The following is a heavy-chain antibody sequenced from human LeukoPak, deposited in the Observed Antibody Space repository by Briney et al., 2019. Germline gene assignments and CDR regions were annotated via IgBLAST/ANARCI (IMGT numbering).Heavy chain of an antibody. D-gene: IGHD2-8*01. V-gene: IGHV3-53*01. CDR2: IYSGGST. CDR1: GFTVSSNY. J-gene: IGHJ4*02. CDR3: ARAAICTNGVCSGNRYFDY. Sequence: PGGSLRLSCAASGFTVSSNYMSWVRQAPGKGLEGVSVIYSGGSTYYADSVKGRFTISRDNSKNTLYLQMNSLRAEDTAVYYCARAAICTNGVCSGNRYFDYWGQGTLVTVSS.